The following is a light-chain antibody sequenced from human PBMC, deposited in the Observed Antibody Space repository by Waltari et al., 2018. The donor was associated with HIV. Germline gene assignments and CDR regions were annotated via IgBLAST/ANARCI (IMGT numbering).Light chain of an antibody. CDR1: DSNIGTSS. J-gene: IGLJ3*02. Sequence: QPVLTQLPSVSGTPGQTVTISCSGSDSNIGTSSVYWYQVLPGTTPRLLIFSNPGRPSGVPGRFSGSKSGASASLTIFGLRSEDEADYYCSTWDKTQSAQVFGGGTKLTVL. CDR3: STWDKTQSAQV. V-gene: IGLV1-47*01. CDR2: SNP.